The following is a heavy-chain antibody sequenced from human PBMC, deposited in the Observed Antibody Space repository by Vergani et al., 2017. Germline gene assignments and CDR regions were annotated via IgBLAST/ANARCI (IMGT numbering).Heavy chain of an antibody. V-gene: IGHV4-59*12. D-gene: IGHD3-16*02. J-gene: IGHJ6*03. CDR2: MYHSGST. CDR3: ARASLRALVGYYYYMDV. CDR1: GGSMSGYY. Sequence: QVRLQESGPGLVKPSETLSLTCSVSGGSMSGYYWSWIRQPPGKELEWIGYMYHSGSTNYNPPLETRVSISLDKSKNQFSLWVNSVTAADTAVYFCARASLRALVGYYYYMDVWGKGKTVVVSS.